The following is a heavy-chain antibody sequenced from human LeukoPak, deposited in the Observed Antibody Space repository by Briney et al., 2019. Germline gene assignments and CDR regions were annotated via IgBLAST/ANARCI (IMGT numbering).Heavy chain of an antibody. CDR2: INAGNGNT. CDR3: ARGPWFHSTDFDY. V-gene: IGHV1-3*01. CDR1: GYTFTTYG. J-gene: IGHJ4*02. D-gene: IGHD3-10*01. Sequence: GASVKVSCKASGYTFTTYGISWVRQAPGQGLEWMGWINAGNGNTKYSQKFQGRVTITRDTSASTAYMELSSLRSEDTAVYYCARGPWFHSTDFDYWGQGTLVTVSS.